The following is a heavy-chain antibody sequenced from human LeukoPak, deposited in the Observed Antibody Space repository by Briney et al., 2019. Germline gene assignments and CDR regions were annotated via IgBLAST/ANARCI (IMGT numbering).Heavy chain of an antibody. CDR3: ANGDLSGSYYPANSYFDY. J-gene: IGHJ4*02. Sequence: GGSLRLSCAASGFTVSSNYMSWVRQAPGKGLEWVSVIYSGGSTYYADSVKGRFTISRDNSKNTLYLQMNSLRAEDTAVYYCANGDLSGSYYPANSYFDYWGQGTLVTVSS. CDR2: IYSGGST. CDR1: GFTVSSNY. D-gene: IGHD1-26*01. V-gene: IGHV3-53*01.